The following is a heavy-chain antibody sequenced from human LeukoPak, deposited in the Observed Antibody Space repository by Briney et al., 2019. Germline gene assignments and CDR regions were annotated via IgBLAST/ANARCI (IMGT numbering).Heavy chain of an antibody. CDR3: TRLTDLAGTYDYVGFDY. J-gene: IGHJ4*02. CDR1: GFTFSDSA. D-gene: IGHD3-16*01. V-gene: IGHV3-73*01. CDR2: IRSTADTYAA. Sequence: GGSLRLSCAASGFTFSDSAIHWVRQASGKGLEWVGRIRSTADTYAAAYAASVKGRFTVSRDDSKNTAYLQMNSLKTEDTAVYYCTRLTDLAGTYDYVGFDYRGQGTLVTVSS.